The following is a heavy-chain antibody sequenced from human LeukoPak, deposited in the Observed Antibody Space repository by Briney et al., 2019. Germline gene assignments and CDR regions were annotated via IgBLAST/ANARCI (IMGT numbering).Heavy chain of an antibody. CDR1: GGSISSYY. V-gene: IGHV4-59*12. D-gene: IGHD2-15*01. CDR3: ARGLRAGWFDP. Sequence: SETLSLTCTVSGGSISSYYWSWIRQPPGKGLEWIGYIYYRGSTNYNPSLKSRVTISVDTSKNQFSLKLSSVTAADTAVYYCARGLRAGWFDPWGRGTLVTVSS. CDR2: IYYRGST. J-gene: IGHJ5*02.